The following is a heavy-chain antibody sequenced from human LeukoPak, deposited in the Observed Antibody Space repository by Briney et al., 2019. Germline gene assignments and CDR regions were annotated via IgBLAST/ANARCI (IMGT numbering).Heavy chain of an antibody. CDR1: GISISSGYY. J-gene: IGHJ6*03. Sequence: PSETLSLTCSVSGISISSGYYYAWIRQTPGKGLEWIGNIYHDGSTFYNPSLERRVTISVDVSRNQFSLKLTSLTAADTAVYYCASASHSIYYYYIDVWGKGTTVTVSS. CDR3: ASASHSIYYYYIDV. D-gene: IGHD3-3*02. CDR2: IYHDGST. V-gene: IGHV4-38-2*02.